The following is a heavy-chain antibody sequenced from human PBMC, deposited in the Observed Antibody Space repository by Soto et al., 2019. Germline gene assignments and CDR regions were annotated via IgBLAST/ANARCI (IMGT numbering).Heavy chain of an antibody. Sequence: EVQLVQSGAEVRKPGESLKISCKGSGYSFTNYWIGWVRQKPGKGLEWMGTIFPGDSDTRYSPSFQGQVTISADRSTSTAYLQGSSLKASDTAMYYCARPKRPYFGRDSYYVLGDGYFDLWGRGTLVTVSS. J-gene: IGHJ2*01. CDR1: GYSFTNYW. D-gene: IGHD2-21*02. CDR2: IFPGDSDT. V-gene: IGHV5-51*01. CDR3: ARPKRPYFGRDSYYVLGDGYFDL.